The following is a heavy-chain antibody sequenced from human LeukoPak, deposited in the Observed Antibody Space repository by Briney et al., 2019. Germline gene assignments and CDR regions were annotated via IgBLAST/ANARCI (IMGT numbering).Heavy chain of an antibody. J-gene: IGHJ4*02. CDR2: ITNDGSST. D-gene: IGHD1-14*01. V-gene: IGHV3-74*01. Sequence: GGSLRLSCAASGLTFSNHWMHWVRQAPGKGLVWVSRITNDGSSTTYADSVKGRFTISRDNAKNMLYLQVNSLRAEDTAVYYCVTQQGGNPAYWGQGTLVTVSS. CDR3: VTQQGGNPAY. CDR1: GLTFSNHW.